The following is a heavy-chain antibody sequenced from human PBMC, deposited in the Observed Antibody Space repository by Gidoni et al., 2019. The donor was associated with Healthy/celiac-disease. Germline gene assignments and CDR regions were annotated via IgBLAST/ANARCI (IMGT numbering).Heavy chain of an antibody. CDR3: ARGLKYCSGGSCSPPYYYYYGMDV. Sequence: QVQLQQWGAGLLKPSETLSLTCAVYGGSFSGYYWSWIRQPPGKGLEWIGENNHRGSTNYNPSLKSRVTISVDTSKNQFSLKLSSVTAADTAVYYCARGLKYCSGGSCSPPYYYYYGMDVWGQGTTVTVSS. D-gene: IGHD2-15*01. CDR1: GGSFSGYY. CDR2: NNHRGST. J-gene: IGHJ6*02. V-gene: IGHV4-34*01.